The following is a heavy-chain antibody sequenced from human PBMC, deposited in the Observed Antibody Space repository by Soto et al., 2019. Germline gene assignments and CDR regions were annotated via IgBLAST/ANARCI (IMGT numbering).Heavy chain of an antibody. CDR3: ARRGGYDRPLDY. V-gene: IGHV3-30-3*01. CDR2: ISYDGSVK. D-gene: IGHD5-12*01. Sequence: GGSLRLSCEASAFTFSSYTMHWVRQAPGKGLEWVAVISYDGSVKYFADSVRGRFTISRDNSKNTLYLQMNTLRPEDTAVYYCARRGGYDRPLDYWGQGTLVTVSS. J-gene: IGHJ4*02. CDR1: AFTFSSYT.